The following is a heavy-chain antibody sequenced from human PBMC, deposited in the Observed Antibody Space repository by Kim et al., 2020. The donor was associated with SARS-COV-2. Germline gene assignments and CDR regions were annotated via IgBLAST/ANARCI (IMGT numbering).Heavy chain of an antibody. J-gene: IGHJ5*02. Sequence: SETLSLTCAVYGGSFSGYYWSWIRQPPGKGLEWIGEINHSGSTNYNPSLKSRVTISVDTSKNQFSLKLSSVTAADTAVYYCARTPERRSIAAAAVWGNWFDPWGQGTLVTVSS. CDR3: ARTPERRSIAAAAVWGNWFDP. D-gene: IGHD6-13*01. V-gene: IGHV4-34*01. CDR2: INHSGST. CDR1: GGSFSGYY.